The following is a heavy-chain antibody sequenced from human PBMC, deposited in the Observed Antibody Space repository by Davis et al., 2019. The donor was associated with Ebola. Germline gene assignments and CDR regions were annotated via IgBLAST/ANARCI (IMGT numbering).Heavy chain of an antibody. CDR2: ISSSSTTI. CDR1: GFTFSRNS. J-gene: IGHJ4*02. CDR3: ARAGMVQGVITKWDGY. V-gene: IGHV3-48*02. D-gene: IGHD3-10*01. Sequence: GESQKISCVASGFTFSRNSMNWVRQAPGKGLEWVSYISSSSTTIYYADSVKGRFTISRDNAKNALYLQMNSLRDEDTAVYYCARAGMVQGVITKWDGYWGQGTLVTVSS.